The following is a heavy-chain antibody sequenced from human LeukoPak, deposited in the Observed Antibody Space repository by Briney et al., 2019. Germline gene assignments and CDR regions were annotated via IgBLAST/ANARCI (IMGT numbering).Heavy chain of an antibody. J-gene: IGHJ4*02. V-gene: IGHV5-51*01. Sequence: GESLKISCKGSGYSFTSFWIGWVRQMPGEGLERMGIIYPGDSDTRYSPSFQGQVTLSVDKSITTAYLQWSSLKASDTAMYYCARQASAASDYWGQGTLVTVSS. D-gene: IGHD6-13*01. CDR1: GYSFTSFW. CDR2: IYPGDSDT. CDR3: ARQASAASDY.